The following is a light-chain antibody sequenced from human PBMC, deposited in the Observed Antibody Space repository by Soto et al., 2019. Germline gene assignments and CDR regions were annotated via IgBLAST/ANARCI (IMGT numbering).Light chain of an antibody. CDR3: QQRSNWPIT. V-gene: IGKV3-11*01. Sequence: EILLTQSRVSLSLSPVEIATLSCRASQSVSRYLAWYQQKPGQAPRLLIYDASNRATGIPARFSGSGSGTDFTLTISRLEPEDFAVYYCQQRSNWPITFGQGTKVDIK. CDR2: DAS. J-gene: IGKJ1*01. CDR1: QSVSRY.